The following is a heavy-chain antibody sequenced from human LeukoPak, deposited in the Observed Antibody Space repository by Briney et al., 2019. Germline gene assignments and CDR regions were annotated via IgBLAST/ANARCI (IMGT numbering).Heavy chain of an antibody. CDR2: IKRDGSEE. J-gene: IGHJ4*02. D-gene: IGHD6-19*01. CDR3: AKDRDSSGWY. V-gene: IGHV3-7*01. CDR1: GFTFSSYW. Sequence: GGSLRLSCAASGFTFSSYWMRWVRQAPGKGLEWVASIKRDGSEEYYVGSVKGRFTISRDNSKNTLYLQMNSLRAEDTAVYYCAKDRDSSGWYWGQGTLVTVSS.